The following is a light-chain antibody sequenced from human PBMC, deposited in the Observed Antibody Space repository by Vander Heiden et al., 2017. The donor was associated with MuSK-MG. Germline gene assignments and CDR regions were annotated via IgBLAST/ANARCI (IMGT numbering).Light chain of an antibody. J-gene: IGKJ3*01. Sequence: IVSTHSPVTLSLSPGERATLSCKASQSVDSYLAWYQQKPGQAPRLLIYGASNRATGVAARFSGSGYGTDFTLTISSREPEDFAVYYCQRHSYWPRITFGHGTKVDIK. CDR1: QSVDSY. CDR2: GAS. CDR3: QRHSYWPRIT. V-gene: IGKV3-11*01.